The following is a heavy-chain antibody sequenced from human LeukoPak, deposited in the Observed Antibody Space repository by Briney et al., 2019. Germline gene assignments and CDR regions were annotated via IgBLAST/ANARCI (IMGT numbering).Heavy chain of an antibody. CDR3: ARDRIHAFDY. Sequence: PGGPLRLSCAASAFTVSSYAMHWVRQAPGKGLEWVAVISYDGSNKYYADSVKGRFTISRDNSKNTLYLQMNSLRAEDTAVYYCARDRIHAFDYWGQGTLVTVSS. D-gene: IGHD2/OR15-2a*01. V-gene: IGHV3-30-3*01. J-gene: IGHJ4*02. CDR2: ISYDGSNK. CDR1: AFTVSSYA.